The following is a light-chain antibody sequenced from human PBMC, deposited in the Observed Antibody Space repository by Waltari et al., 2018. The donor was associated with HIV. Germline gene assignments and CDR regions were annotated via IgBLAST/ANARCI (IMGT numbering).Light chain of an antibody. V-gene: IGLV1-44*01. CDR1: SSNIGSNA. Sequence: QSVLTQPPSASGTPGQRVTISCSGSSSNIGSNAVNWYQHLSGTAPRLLIHSDNRRPSGVPDRFSGSKSGTSASRAVTGLQSEDEADYVCASWDDSLSGLLVGGGTRLTVL. J-gene: IGLJ2*01. CDR3: ASWDDSLSGLL. CDR2: SDN.